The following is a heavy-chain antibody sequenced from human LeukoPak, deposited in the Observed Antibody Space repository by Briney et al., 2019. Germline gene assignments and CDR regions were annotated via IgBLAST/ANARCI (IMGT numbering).Heavy chain of an antibody. D-gene: IGHD6-19*01. CDR3: ARDLAGHNWFDP. CDR2: ISAYNGNT. CDR1: GYTFTSYG. J-gene: IGHJ5*02. V-gene: IGHV1-18*01. Sequence: ASVKVSCKASGYTFTSYGIRWVRQAPGQGLEWMGWISAYNGNTNYAQKLQGRVTMTTDTSTSTAYMELRSLRSDDTAVYYCARDLAGHNWFDPWGQGTLVTVSS.